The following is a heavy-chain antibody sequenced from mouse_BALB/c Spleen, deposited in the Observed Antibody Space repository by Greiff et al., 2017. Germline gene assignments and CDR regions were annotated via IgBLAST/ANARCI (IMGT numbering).Heavy chain of an antibody. CDR3: ARPRYDLYYFDY. J-gene: IGHJ2*01. CDR2: INPSSGYT. Sequence: VQLQQSAAELARPGASVKMSCKASGYTFTSYTMHWVKQRPGQGLEWIGYINPSSGYTEYNQKFKDKTTLTADKSSSTAYMQLSSLTSEDSAVYYCARPRYDLYYFDYWGQGTTLTVSS. V-gene: IGHV1-4*02. CDR1: GYTFTSYT. D-gene: IGHD2-12*01.